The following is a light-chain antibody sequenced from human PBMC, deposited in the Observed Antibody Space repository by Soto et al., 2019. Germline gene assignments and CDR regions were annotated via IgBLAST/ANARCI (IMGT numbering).Light chain of an antibody. CDR3: QQYGSSLLFT. J-gene: IGKJ3*01. CDR2: AAS. V-gene: IGKV1-17*01. Sequence: DIQMTQSPSSLSASIGDRVTITCRASQGIRNDLGWYQQKPGKAPKRLIYAASSLQSGVPSRFSGSGSGTDFTLTISRLEPEDFAVYYCQQYGSSLLFTFGPGTKVDIK. CDR1: QGIRND.